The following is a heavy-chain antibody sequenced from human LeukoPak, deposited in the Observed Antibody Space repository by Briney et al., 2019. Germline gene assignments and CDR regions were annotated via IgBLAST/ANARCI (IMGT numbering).Heavy chain of an antibody. CDR3: ARGGRYYYDSSGYYD. Sequence: ASVKVSCKASGYTFTGYYMHWVRQAPGQGLEWMGWINPNSGGTNYAQKFQGRVTMTRDTSISTAYMELSRLRSDDTAVYYCARGGRYYYDSSGYYDWGQGTLVTVSS. J-gene: IGHJ4*02. CDR1: GYTFTGYY. D-gene: IGHD3-22*01. CDR2: INPNSGGT. V-gene: IGHV1-2*02.